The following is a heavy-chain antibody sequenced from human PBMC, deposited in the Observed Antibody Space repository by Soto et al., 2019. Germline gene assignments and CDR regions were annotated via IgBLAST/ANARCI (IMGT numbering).Heavy chain of an antibody. D-gene: IGHD3-10*01. J-gene: IGHJ4*02. CDR3: TRVPPNNYGSGTYPFDY. V-gene: IGHV3-49*03. CDR2: ITSKAYGGTT. Sequence: EVQLVESGGGLAQPGRSLRLSCTSSGFTFDHYAMTWFRQAPGKGLEWVGFITSKAYGGTTEYAASVKDRFTISRDDSKSIAYLQMDSLKTEDTAVYYCTRVPPNNYGSGTYPFDYWGQGALVTVSS. CDR1: GFTFDHYA.